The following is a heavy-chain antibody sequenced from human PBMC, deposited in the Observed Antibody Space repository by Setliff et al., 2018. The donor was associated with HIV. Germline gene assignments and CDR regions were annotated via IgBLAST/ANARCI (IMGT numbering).Heavy chain of an antibody. V-gene: IGHV4-34*01. D-gene: IGHD3-22*01. CDR3: ARLTTTYYYVSSAYYHPV. Sequence: ETLSLTCAVYGGSFSGYYWSWIRQPPGKGLEWIGEINHSGSTNYNPSLKSRVTISVDTSKNQFSLKLSSVTAADTAVFYCARLTTTYYYVSSAYYHPVWGQGTLVTVSS. J-gene: IGHJ4*02. CDR2: INHSGST. CDR1: GGSFSGYY.